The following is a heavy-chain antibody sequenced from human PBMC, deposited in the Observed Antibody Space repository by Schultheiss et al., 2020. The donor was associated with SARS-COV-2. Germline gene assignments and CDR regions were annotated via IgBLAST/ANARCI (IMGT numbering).Heavy chain of an antibody. D-gene: IGHD1-14*01. J-gene: IGHJ6*03. CDR1: GGSISSYY. CDR3: ATLPTGDYYYYMDV. CDR2: IYTSGST. Sequence: SETLSLTCTVSGGSISSYYWSWIRQPPGKGLEWIGRIYTSGSTNYNPSLKSRVTISVDTSKNQFSLKLSSVTAADTAVYYCATLPTGDYYYYMDVWGKGTTVTVSS. V-gene: IGHV4-4*07.